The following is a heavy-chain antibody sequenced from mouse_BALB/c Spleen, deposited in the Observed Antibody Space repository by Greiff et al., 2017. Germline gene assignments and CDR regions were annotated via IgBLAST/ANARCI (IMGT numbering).Heavy chain of an antibody. CDR3: ARRGFAY. CDR1: GFNIKDSY. Sequence: VQLKESGAELVKPGGSVKLSCTASGFNIKDSYMHWVKQRPEQGLEWIGRIDPANGNTKYDPKFQGKATITADTSSNTAYLQLSSLTSEDTAVYYCARRGFAYWGQGTLVTVSA. J-gene: IGHJ3*01. V-gene: IGHV14-3*02. CDR2: IDPANGNT.